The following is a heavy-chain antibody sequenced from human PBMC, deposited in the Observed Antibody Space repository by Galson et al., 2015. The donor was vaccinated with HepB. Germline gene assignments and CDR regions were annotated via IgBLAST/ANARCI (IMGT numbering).Heavy chain of an antibody. J-gene: IGHJ4*02. CDR1: GFTFSNAR. CDR3: TTLGLEMAGQTLFL. CDR2: IKSKTDGGTT. Sequence: SLRLSCAASGFTFSNARMSWVRQAPGKGLEWVGRIKSKTDGGTTDYAAPVKGRFIISRDDSKKTLYLQMNSLKTEDTAVYYCTTLGLEMAGQTLFLWGQGTLVTVSS. D-gene: IGHD5-24*01. V-gene: IGHV3-15*01.